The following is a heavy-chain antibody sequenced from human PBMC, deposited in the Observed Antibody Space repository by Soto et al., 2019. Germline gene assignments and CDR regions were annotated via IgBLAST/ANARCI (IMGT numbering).Heavy chain of an antibody. J-gene: IGHJ4*02. CDR2: IGGSGGST. CDR1: GFTFSNYA. Sequence: LSLTCAASGFTFSNYAMSWVRQAPGKGLEWVSAIGGSGGSTYYADSVKGRFAISRDNSENTLYLQMNSLRAEDTAVYYCAKGVVVTTAAFDYWGQGTLVTVSS. D-gene: IGHD3-22*01. CDR3: AKGVVVTTAAFDY. V-gene: IGHV3-23*01.